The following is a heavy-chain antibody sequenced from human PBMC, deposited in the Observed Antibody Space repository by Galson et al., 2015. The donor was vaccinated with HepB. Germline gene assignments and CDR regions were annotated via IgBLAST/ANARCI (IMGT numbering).Heavy chain of an antibody. Sequence: SLRLSCAASGFTLSAYYMTWIRQAPGKGLEWVSYISGSGSYTNYADSVKGRFTISRDNAQNSLYLQMNSLRDDDTAVYYCAREKADYYGSGRDYWGQGTQVTVSS. D-gene: IGHD3-10*01. CDR1: GFTLSAYY. V-gene: IGHV3-11*06. CDR2: ISGSGSYT. J-gene: IGHJ4*02. CDR3: AREKADYYGSGRDY.